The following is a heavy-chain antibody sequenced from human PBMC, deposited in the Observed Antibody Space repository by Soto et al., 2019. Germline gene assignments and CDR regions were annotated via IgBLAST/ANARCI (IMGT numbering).Heavy chain of an antibody. CDR1: GRSLSGFY. CDR3: ATSGRSGWYPRGWDY. Sequence: QVQLQQWGAGLLKPSETLTLTCAVSGRSLSGFYWSWIRQPPGKGLEWIGEIIESGSTNDNPSLKDRITMSVDTSKNQFSLRLTSVTAADTAVYYCATSGRSGWYPRGWDYWGQGILATVSS. J-gene: IGHJ4*02. V-gene: IGHV4-34*12. D-gene: IGHD6-19*01. CDR2: IIESGST.